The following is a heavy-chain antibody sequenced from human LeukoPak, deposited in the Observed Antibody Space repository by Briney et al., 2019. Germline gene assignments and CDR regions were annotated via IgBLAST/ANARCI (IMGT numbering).Heavy chain of an antibody. Sequence: PGESLKISCKGSGYSFITYWISWVRQMPGKGLEWMGRIDPSDSYTNYSPSFQGHVTISADKSISTAYLQWSSLKASDTAMYYCARQVYGPINRYFDYWGQGTLVTVSS. CDR2: IDPSDSYT. J-gene: IGHJ4*02. V-gene: IGHV5-10-1*01. CDR1: GYSFITYW. CDR3: ARQVYGPINRYFDY. D-gene: IGHD2-15*01.